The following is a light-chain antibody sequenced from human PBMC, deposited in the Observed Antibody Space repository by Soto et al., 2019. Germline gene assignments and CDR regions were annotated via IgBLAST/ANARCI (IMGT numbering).Light chain of an antibody. V-gene: IGKV2-28*01. Sequence: DVVLTQSPLSLPVTPGEPASISCRSSQSLLYSNGYIYLDWYVQKPGQSPQLLIFLGSNRASGDPDRFSGSVSGTAFTLSISRVEADDVGVYYCMQSRQSPRTFGGGTKVEI. CDR2: LGS. J-gene: IGKJ4*01. CDR3: MQSRQSPRT. CDR1: QSLLYSNGYIY.